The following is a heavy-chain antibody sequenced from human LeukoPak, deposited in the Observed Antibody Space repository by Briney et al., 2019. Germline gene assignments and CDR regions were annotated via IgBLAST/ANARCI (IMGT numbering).Heavy chain of an antibody. CDR3: ARGHDYVWGSYRTTFDY. CDR2: IYYSGST. J-gene: IGHJ4*02. D-gene: IGHD3-16*02. V-gene: IGHV4-59*01. Sequence: SETLSLTCTVSGGSISSYYWSWIRQPPGKGLEWIGYIYYSGSTNYNPSLKSRVTISVDTSKNQFPLKLSSVTAADTAVYYCARGHDYVWGSYRTTFDYWGQGTLVTVSS. CDR1: GGSISSYY.